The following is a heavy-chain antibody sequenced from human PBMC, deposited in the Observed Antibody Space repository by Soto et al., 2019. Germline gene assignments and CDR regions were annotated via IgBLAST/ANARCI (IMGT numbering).Heavy chain of an antibody. D-gene: IGHD3-3*01. CDR3: ARRGAFGDQAFFGL. J-gene: IGHJ4*02. Sequence: QITLKESGPTLVKPTQTLTLTCTFSGFSLTTHGLGVGWIRQPPGEALECLALIYGHDEKYYNSSMRNRLAITADSSKTQVVPPMTTLHPVDPAPYYCARRGAFGDQAFFGLWGQGTLVSVSS. CDR1: GFSLTTHGLG. V-gene: IGHV2-5*01. CDR2: IYGHDEK.